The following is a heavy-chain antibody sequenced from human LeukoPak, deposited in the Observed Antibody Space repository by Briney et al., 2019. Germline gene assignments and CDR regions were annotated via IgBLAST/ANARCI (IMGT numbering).Heavy chain of an antibody. J-gene: IGHJ4*02. CDR1: GFIFSSYW. CDR3: ARNAYSSSWYATPFDY. V-gene: IGHV3-7*04. CDR2: IKQDGSDK. D-gene: IGHD6-13*01. Sequence: GGSLRLSCAASGFIFSSYWMGWVRQAPGKGLEWVANIKQDGSDKYYVDSVKGRFTISRDNAKNSLYLQMNSLRAEDTAVYYCARNAYSSSWYATPFDYWGQGTLVTVSS.